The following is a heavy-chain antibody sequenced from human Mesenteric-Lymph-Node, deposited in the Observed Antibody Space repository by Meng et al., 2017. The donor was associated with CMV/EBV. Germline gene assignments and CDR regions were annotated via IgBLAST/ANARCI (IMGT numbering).Heavy chain of an antibody. D-gene: IGHD3-16*01. CDR3: ARDPGTGGNYFDY. CDR1: AYTLTGHE. Sequence: ASAYTLTGHEIHRVRRAPGHGLGWMRRINPHRGDRNFAQRFQGRVTMTRDTTISTADMELSRLRSDETAVYYGARDPGTGGNYFDYWGQGTLVTVSS. V-gene: IGHV1-2*06. J-gene: IGHJ4*02. CDR2: INPHRGDR.